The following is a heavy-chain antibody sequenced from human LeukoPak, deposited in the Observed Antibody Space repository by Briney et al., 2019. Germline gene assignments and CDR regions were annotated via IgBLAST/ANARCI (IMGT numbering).Heavy chain of an antibody. CDR3: ARAGGGYYDSSGTGGVFDY. Sequence: GGSLRLSCAASGFDFSTYAINWVRQAPGKGLEWVANIKQDGSEKYYVDSVKGRFTISRDNAKNSLYLQMNSLRAEDTAVYYCARAGGGYYDSSGTGGVFDYWGQGTLVTVSS. CDR2: IKQDGSEK. V-gene: IGHV3-7*01. J-gene: IGHJ4*02. CDR1: GFDFSTYA. D-gene: IGHD3-22*01.